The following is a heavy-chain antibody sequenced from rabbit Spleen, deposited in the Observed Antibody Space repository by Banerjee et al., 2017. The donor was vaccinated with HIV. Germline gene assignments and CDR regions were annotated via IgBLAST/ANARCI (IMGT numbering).Heavy chain of an antibody. J-gene: IGHJ4*01. CDR2: IYAGSSGST. Sequence: QEQLKESGGGLVQPGGTLTLTCKASGIDFSSSYYMCWVRQVPGKGLEWIACIYAGSSGSTYYASWAKGRFTISKTSSTTVTLQLTTLTAADTATYFCARGGDYSTYAYALNLWGQGTLVTVS. V-gene: IGHV1S45*01. CDR3: ARGGDYSTYAYALNL. D-gene: IGHD6-1*01. CDR1: GIDFSSSYY.